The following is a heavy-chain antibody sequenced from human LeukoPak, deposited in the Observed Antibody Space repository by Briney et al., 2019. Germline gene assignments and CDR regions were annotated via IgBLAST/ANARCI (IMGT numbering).Heavy chain of an antibody. J-gene: IGHJ4*02. CDR2: ISNDGMRK. CDR3: ARRRDGYNPELDY. V-gene: IGHV3-30*04. Sequence: PGAPLRLSCAASGFTFSRCATRWVRQPRGKRLEWMAVISNDGMRKFHADSVKGRFTISRDNSKNTLYLQMDSLTTEDTTLYYCARRRDGYNPELDYWGQGTLVTVSS. CDR1: GFTFSRCA. D-gene: IGHD5-24*01.